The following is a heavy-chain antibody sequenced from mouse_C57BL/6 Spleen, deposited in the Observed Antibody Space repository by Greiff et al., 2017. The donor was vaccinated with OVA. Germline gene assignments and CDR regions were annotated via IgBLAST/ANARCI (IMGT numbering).Heavy chain of an antibody. CDR3: ARKSYYDYHWYFDV. D-gene: IGHD2-4*01. Sequence: EVQLVESGGGLVKPGGSLKLSCAASGFTFSDYGMHWVRQAPEKGLEWVAYISSGSSTIYYADTVKGRFTISRDNAKNTLFLQMTSLRSEDTAMYYCARKSYYDYHWYFDVWGTGTTVTVSS. J-gene: IGHJ1*03. V-gene: IGHV5-17*01. CDR1: GFTFSDYG. CDR2: ISSGSSTI.